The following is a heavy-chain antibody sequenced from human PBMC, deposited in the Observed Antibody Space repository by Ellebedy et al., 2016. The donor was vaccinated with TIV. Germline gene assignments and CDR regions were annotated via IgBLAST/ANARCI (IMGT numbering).Heavy chain of an antibody. J-gene: IGHJ5*02. D-gene: IGHD5-12*01. CDR2: IDWDDDK. CDR3: ARSYSGYDGTQPNWFDP. Sequence: SGPTLVKPTQTLTLTCTFSGFSLSTSGMCVSWIRQPPGKALEWLARIDWDDDKYYSTSLKTRLTISKDTSKNQVVLTMTNMDPVDTATYYCARSYSGYDGTQPNWFDPWGQGTLVTVSS. V-gene: IGHV2-70*11. CDR1: GFSLSTSGMC.